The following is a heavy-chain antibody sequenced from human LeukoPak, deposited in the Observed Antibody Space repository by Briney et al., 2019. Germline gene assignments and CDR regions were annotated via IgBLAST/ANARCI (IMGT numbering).Heavy chain of an antibody. CDR2: IQRKTDGGTT. V-gene: IGHV3-15*01. CDR1: GFTFSNTW. J-gene: IGHJ4*02. CDR3: TTESSGGSDN. Sequence: SGGSLTLSCAASGFTFSNTWMSWVRQGPGKGLEWVGRIQRKTDGGTTDYAAPVKGRFTISRDDSENTLYLQMNSLKIEDTAVYYCTTESSGGSDNWGQGTLVTVSS. D-gene: IGHD1-26*01.